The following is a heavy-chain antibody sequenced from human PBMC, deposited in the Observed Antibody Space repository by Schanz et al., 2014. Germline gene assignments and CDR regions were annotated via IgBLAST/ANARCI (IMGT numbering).Heavy chain of an antibody. Sequence: QVHLVESGGGVVQPGGSLRLSCVASGFSFSGFAVHWVRQAPGKGLEWVSIVSHDGFTKHYADSVRGRFYISRDNSKNTLYLQMSSRRGDDTAVYYCAKDGGCSSTNCHDFVVPELPFESWGQGTLVTVSS. J-gene: IGHJ4*02. CDR1: GFSFSGFA. D-gene: IGHD2-2*01. V-gene: IGHV3-30*04. CDR2: VSHDGFTK. CDR3: AKDGGCSSTNCHDFVVPELPFES.